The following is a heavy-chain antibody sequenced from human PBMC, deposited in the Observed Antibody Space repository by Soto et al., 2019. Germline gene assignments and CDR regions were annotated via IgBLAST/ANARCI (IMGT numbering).Heavy chain of an antibody. CDR1: GGTFSTYA. CDR2: IIPLFGTA. J-gene: IGHJ4*02. Sequence: SVKVSCKTSGGTFSTYAIYWVRQAPGQGLEWMGAIIPLFGTADYAQKFQGRVTITADESTSTASMELSSLRSEDTAVYYCARPKGSYSSGYYYFDYWGQGTLVTVSP. CDR3: ARPKGSYSSGYYYFDY. D-gene: IGHD6-19*01. V-gene: IGHV1-69*13.